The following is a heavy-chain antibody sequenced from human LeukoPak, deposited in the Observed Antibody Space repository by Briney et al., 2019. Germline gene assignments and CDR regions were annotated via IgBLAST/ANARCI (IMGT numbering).Heavy chain of an antibody. CDR3: AREIWSGYYFDY. CDR1: RFTVSSNY. D-gene: IGHD3-3*01. V-gene: IGHV3-53*01. CDR2: IYSGGST. Sequence: PGGSLRLSCAASRFTVSSNYMSWVRQAPGKGLEWVSVIYSGGSTYYADSVKGRFTISRDNSKNTLYLQMNSLRAEDTAVYYCAREIWSGYYFDYWGQGTLVTVSS. J-gene: IGHJ4*02.